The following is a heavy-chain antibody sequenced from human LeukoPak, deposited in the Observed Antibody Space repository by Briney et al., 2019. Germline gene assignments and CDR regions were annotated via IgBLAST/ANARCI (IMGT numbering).Heavy chain of an antibody. J-gene: IGHJ6*03. CDR1: GGSISSSSYY. CDR2: IYYSGST. CDR3: ARSAPRLWFGELHRPMDV. D-gene: IGHD3-10*01. V-gene: IGHV4-39*07. Sequence: PSETLSLTCTVSGGSISSSSYYWGWIRQPPGKGLEWIGSIYYSGSTYYNPSLKSRVTISVDTSKNQFSLKLSSVTAADTAVYYCARSAPRLWFGELHRPMDVWGKGTTVTISS.